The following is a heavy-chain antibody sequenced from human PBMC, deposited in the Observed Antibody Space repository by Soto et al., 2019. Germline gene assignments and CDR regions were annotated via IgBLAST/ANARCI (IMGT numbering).Heavy chain of an antibody. CDR2: IRSKANSYAT. Sequence: EVPLVESGGGLVQPGGSLKLSCAASGFTFSGSAMHWVRQASGKGLEWVGRIRSKANSYATAYAASVKGRFTISRDDSKNTAYLQMNSLKTEDTAVYYCAVGVAAVAGTGAFDIWGQGTMVTVSS. CDR1: GFTFSGSA. V-gene: IGHV3-73*01. D-gene: IGHD6-19*01. CDR3: AVGVAAVAGTGAFDI. J-gene: IGHJ3*02.